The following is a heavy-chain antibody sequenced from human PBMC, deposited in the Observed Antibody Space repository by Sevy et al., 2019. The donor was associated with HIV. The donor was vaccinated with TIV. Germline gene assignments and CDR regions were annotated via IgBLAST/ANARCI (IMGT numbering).Heavy chain of an antibody. D-gene: IGHD3-22*01. Sequence: GGSLRLSCAASGFTFSSYSMNWVRQAPGKGLEWVSYISSSSSTIYYADSVKGRFTSSRDNDKNSLYLQMNSLRAEDTAVYYCARHGWNYYDSSGYGRDAFDIWGQGTMVTVSS. CDR2: ISSSSSTI. CDR1: GFTFSSYS. V-gene: IGHV3-48*01. J-gene: IGHJ3*02. CDR3: ARHGWNYYDSSGYGRDAFDI.